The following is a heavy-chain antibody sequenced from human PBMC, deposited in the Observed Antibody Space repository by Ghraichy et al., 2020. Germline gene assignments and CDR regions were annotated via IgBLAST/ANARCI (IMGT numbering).Heavy chain of an antibody. CDR1: GFTFSSYW. CDR3: ARDSQYYDFWSGYQYEYYFDY. CDR2: IKQDGSEK. D-gene: IGHD3-3*01. J-gene: IGHJ4*02. Sequence: GSLRLSCAASGFTFSSYWMSWVRQAPGKGLEWVANIKQDGSEKYYVDSVKGRFTISRDNAKNSLYLQMNSLRAEDTAVYYCARDSQYYDFWSGYQYEYYFDYWGQGTLVTVSS. V-gene: IGHV3-7*01.